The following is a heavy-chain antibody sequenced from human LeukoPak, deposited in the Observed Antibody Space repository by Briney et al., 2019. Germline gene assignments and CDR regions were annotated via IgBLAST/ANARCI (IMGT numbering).Heavy chain of an antibody. V-gene: IGHV3-33*01. CDR3: AREFGKYYFDY. D-gene: IGHD3-16*01. CDR2: IWYDGSNK. J-gene: IGHJ4*02. Sequence: GGSLRLSCAASGFTFSSYGMHWVRQARAKGLEWVAIIWYDGSNKYYADSVKGRHTISRDNSKNTLYLQMNSLRAEDTAVYYCAREFGKYYFDYWGQGTLVTVSS. CDR1: GFTFSSYG.